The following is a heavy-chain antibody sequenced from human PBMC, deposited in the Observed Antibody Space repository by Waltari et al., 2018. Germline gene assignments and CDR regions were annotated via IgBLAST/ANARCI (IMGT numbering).Heavy chain of an antibody. CDR1: GFTFSSYG. J-gene: IGHJ4*02. V-gene: IGHV3-30*02. D-gene: IGHD2-15*01. CDR3: AREGDGGGGLDY. Sequence: QVQLVESGGGVVQPGGSLRLSCAASGFTFSSYGMHWVRQAPGKGRGWGAFIRYDGSNKYYVDSVKGRFTISRDNAKNSLYLQRNSLRAEDTAVYYCAREGDGGGGLDYWGQGTLVTVSS. CDR2: IRYDGSNK.